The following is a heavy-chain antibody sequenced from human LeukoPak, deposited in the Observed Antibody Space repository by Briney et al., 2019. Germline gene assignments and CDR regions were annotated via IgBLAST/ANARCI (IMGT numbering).Heavy chain of an antibody. J-gene: IGHJ4*02. V-gene: IGHV4-34*01. D-gene: IGHD2-2*01. CDR3: ARAPVGYCSSTSCPRYYFDY. CDR1: GGSLSGYY. Sequence: SETLSLTCAVYGGSLSGYYWSWIRQPPGKGLEWIGEINHSGSTNYNPSLKSRVTISVDTSKNQFSLKLSSVTAADTAVYYCARAPVGYCSSTSCPRYYFDYWGQGTLVTVSS. CDR2: INHSGST.